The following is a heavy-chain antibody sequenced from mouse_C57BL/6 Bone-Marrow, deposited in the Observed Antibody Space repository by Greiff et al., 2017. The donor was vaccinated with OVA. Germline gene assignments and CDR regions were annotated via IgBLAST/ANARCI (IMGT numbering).Heavy chain of an antibody. Sequence: EVKLMESGGDLVKPGGSLKLSCAASGFTFSSYGMSWVRQTPDKRLEWVATISSGGSYTYYPDSVKGRFTISTDNAKNTLYLQMSSLKSEDTDMYDSARDYAYDGDYAMDYWGQGTSVTVSS. CDR1: GFTFSSYG. V-gene: IGHV5-6*01. J-gene: IGHJ4*01. CDR2: ISSGGSYT. CDR3: ARDYAYDGDYAMDY. D-gene: IGHD2-2*01.